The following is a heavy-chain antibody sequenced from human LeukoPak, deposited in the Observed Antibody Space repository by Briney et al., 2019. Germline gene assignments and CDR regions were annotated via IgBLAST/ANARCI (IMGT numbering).Heavy chain of an antibody. Sequence: GGSLRLSCAASGFTFSTYGMHWVRQAPGKGLEWVAVISYDGSNEYYADSVKGRFTISRDNSKNALYLQMSSLRAEDTAVYYCAKEFNRGLPDYWGQGTLVTVSS. V-gene: IGHV3-30*18. J-gene: IGHJ4*02. CDR2: ISYDGSNE. CDR3: AKEFNRGLPDY. D-gene: IGHD2-21*01. CDR1: GFTFSTYG.